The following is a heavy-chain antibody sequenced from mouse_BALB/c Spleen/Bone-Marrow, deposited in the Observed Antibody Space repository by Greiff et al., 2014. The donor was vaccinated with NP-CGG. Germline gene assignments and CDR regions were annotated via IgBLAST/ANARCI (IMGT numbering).Heavy chain of an antibody. J-gene: IGHJ3*01. CDR2: ILPGSGST. CDR1: GYTFSSYW. CDR3: ARELGLRLAY. Sequence: VQLVQSGAELMKPGASVKISCKATGYTFSSYWIEWVKQRPGHGLEWIGEILPGSGSTNYNEKFKGKATFTADKSSNTAYMQLSSLTSEASAVYYCARELGLRLAYWGQGTLVTVSA. V-gene: IGHV1-9*01. D-gene: IGHD3-1*01.